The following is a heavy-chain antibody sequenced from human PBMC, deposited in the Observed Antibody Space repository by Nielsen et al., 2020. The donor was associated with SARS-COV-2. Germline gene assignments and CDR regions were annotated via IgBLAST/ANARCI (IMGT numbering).Heavy chain of an antibody. J-gene: IGHJ3*02. CDR3: AKDVDYGGNSDAFDI. CDR1: GFTFDDYA. CDR2: ISWNSGSI. V-gene: IGHV3-9*01. Sequence: SLNISCAASGFTFDDYALHWVRQAPGKGLEWVSGISWNSGSIGYADSVKGRFTISRDNAKNSLYLQMNSLRAEDTALYYCAKDVDYGGNSDAFDIWGQGTMVTVSS. D-gene: IGHD4-23*01.